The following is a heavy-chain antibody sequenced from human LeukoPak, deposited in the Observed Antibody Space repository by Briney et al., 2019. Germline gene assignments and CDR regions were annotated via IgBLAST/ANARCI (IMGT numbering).Heavy chain of an antibody. Sequence: GASVKVSCKASGYTFTSYAMHWVRQAPGQRLEWMGWINAGNGNTKYSQKFQGRVTITRDTSASTAYMELSRLRSDDTAVYYCARNSRIVGATEFDYWGQGTLVTVSS. D-gene: IGHD1-26*01. J-gene: IGHJ4*02. CDR1: GYTFTSYA. CDR2: INAGNGNT. V-gene: IGHV1-3*01. CDR3: ARNSRIVGATEFDY.